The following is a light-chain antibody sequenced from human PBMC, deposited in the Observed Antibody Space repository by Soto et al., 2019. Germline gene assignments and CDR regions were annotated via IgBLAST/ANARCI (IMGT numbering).Light chain of an antibody. CDR1: QNIGFE. V-gene: IGKV3-11*01. J-gene: IGKJ4*01. CDR3: QQRHTWPIT. Sequence: EIVLTQAPATLSLSPGERVTLSCRASQNIGFELGWYQQKPGQAPRLLIYDVSGRATGVPARFSASGSGTDFTLTISSLEPEDCAVYYCQQRHTWPITFGGGTKVEIK. CDR2: DVS.